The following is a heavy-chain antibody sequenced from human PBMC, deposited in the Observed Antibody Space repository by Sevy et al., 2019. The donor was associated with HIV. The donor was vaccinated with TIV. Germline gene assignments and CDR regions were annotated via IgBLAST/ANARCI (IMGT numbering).Heavy chain of an antibody. J-gene: IGHJ6*02. V-gene: IGHV1-2*06. D-gene: IGHD4-17*01. CDR2: INPNSGGT. CDR1: GYTFTGYY. CDR3: ARDREVTSYYYYSMDV. Sequence: ASVKVSCKASGYTFTGYYMHWVRQAPGQGLEWMGRINPNSGGTNYAQKFRGRVTMTRETSISTAYMELSRLRSDDTAVYYCARDREVTSYYYYSMDVWGQGTTVTVSS.